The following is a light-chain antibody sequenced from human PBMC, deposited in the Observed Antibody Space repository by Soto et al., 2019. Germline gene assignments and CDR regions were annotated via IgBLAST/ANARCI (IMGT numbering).Light chain of an antibody. V-gene: IGKV1-5*03. CDR3: QQYDSYVT. CDR2: KAS. Sequence: DSQMTQSPSTLSASVGDRVPITCRASQRIGIWLAWYQQKPGKAPKLLIYKASSLKSEVPSRFSGSGFGTDFTLTISSLESDDVATYYCQQYDSYVTFGQGTKLEIK. CDR1: QRIGIW. J-gene: IGKJ2*01.